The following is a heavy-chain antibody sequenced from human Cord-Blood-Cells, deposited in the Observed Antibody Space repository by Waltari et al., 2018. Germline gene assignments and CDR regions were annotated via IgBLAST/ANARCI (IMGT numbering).Heavy chain of an antibody. J-gene: IGHJ2*01. D-gene: IGHD1-20*01. V-gene: IGHV3-13*01. CDR3: ARVFHNPSDGGYFDL. CDR1: GFTFSSYD. CDR2: IGTAGDT. Sequence: EVQLVESGGGLVQPGGSLRLSCAASGFTFSSYDMHWVRQATGKGLEWVSAIGTAGDTYYPGSVKGRFTISRENAKNSLYLQMNSLRAGDTAVYYCARVFHNPSDGGYFDLWGRGTLVTVSS.